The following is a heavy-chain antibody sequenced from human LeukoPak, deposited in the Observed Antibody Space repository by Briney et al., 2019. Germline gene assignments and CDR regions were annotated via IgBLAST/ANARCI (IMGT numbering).Heavy chain of an antibody. D-gene: IGHD5-24*01. CDR3: IRYGYSLLEYSQH. V-gene: IGHV3-15*07. Sequence: PGGSLRLSCAASGFIFSNAWMNWVRQAPGKGLEWVGRIKSKTDGGTTDYAAPVKGRFTISRDDSKSTLYLQMNSLKTEDTAMYYCIRYGYSLLEYSQHWGQGTLVTVSS. CDR2: IKSKTDGGTT. CDR1: GFIFSNAW. J-gene: IGHJ1*01.